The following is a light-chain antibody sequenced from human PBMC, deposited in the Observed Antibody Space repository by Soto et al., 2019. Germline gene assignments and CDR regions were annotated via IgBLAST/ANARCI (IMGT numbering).Light chain of an antibody. J-gene: IGLJ1*01. Sequence: QSVLTQSASVSGSPGQSITISCTGTSSDVGGYNYVSWYQQHPGKAPKLMIYEVSNRPSGVSNRFSGSKSGNTASLTISGLQAEDEADYYCYSYRGYYTRVFGTGTKVTVL. CDR1: SSDVGGYNY. V-gene: IGLV2-14*01. CDR3: YSYRGYYTRV. CDR2: EVS.